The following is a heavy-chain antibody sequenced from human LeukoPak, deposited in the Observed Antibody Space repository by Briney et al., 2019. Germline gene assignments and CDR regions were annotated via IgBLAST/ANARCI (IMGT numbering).Heavy chain of an antibody. J-gene: IGHJ4*02. D-gene: IGHD6-13*01. CDR2: IYPGDSDT. CDR3: ARQSRLFTTAAGSFDY. V-gene: IGHV5-51*01. CDR1: GYSFTDYW. Sequence: GESLKISCKGSGYSFTDYWIGWVRQMPGKGLEWMGIIYPGDSDTRNGPSFQGQVTISADKSISTAYLQWSTLKASDTAMYYCARQSRLFTTAAGSFDYWGQGTLVTVSS.